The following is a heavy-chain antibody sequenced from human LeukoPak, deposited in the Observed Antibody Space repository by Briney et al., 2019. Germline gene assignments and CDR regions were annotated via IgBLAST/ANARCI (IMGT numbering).Heavy chain of an antibody. Sequence: ASVKVSCKASGYTFENYGIMWVRQAPGQGLEWMGWISGHNDNAKYAQKVQGRVTMTTDTSTGTAYLELRSLRSDDTAVYYCATSDALPGDYWGQGPLVTVSS. CDR3: ATSDALPGDY. J-gene: IGHJ4*02. V-gene: IGHV1-18*01. CDR2: ISGHNDNA. CDR1: GYTFENYG.